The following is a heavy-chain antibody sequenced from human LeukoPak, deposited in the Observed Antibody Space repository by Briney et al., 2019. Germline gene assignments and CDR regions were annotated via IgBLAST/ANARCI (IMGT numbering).Heavy chain of an antibody. CDR1: GYTFTGYY. Sequence: WASVKVSCKASGYTFTGYYMHWVRQAPGQGLEWMGWINPNSGTTGYAQKFQGRVTMTTDTSTSTVYMELRSLRSDDTAVYYCAREGLRSIAARRGTRDYMDVWGKGTTVIVSS. J-gene: IGHJ6*03. CDR3: AREGLRSIAARRGTRDYMDV. D-gene: IGHD6-6*01. V-gene: IGHV1-2*02. CDR2: INPNSGTT.